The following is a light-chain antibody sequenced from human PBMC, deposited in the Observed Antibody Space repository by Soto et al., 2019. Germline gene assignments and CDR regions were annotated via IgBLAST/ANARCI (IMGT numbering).Light chain of an antibody. CDR2: EGS. V-gene: IGLV2-23*01. Sequence: QSALTQPASVSGSPGQSITISCTGTSSDVGSYNLVSWYQQHPGKAPELMIYEGSKRPSGVSNRFSGSKSGNTASLTISGLQAEDEADYYCCSYAGSSIHVVFGGGTKLTVL. CDR1: SSDVGSYNL. J-gene: IGLJ2*01. CDR3: CSYAGSSIHVV.